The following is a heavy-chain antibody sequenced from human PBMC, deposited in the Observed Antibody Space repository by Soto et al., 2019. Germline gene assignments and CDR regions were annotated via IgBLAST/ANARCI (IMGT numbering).Heavy chain of an antibody. V-gene: IGHV4-34*01. J-gene: IGHJ4*02. Sequence: QVQLQQWGAGLLKPSETLSLTCAVYGGSFSGYYWSWIRQPPGKGLEWIGEINHSGSTNYNPSLKSRVTISVDTSKNQFSLKLSSVTAADTAVYYCARRGVFGVVIWRQYYFDYWGQGTLVTVSS. CDR1: GGSFSGYY. D-gene: IGHD3-3*01. CDR3: ARRGVFGVVIWRQYYFDY. CDR2: INHSGST.